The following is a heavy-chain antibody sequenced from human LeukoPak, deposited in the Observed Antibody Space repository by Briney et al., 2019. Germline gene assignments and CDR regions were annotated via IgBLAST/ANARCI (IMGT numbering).Heavy chain of an antibody. CDR3: AKGPHVEVSSGYYYYYYYMDV. CDR1: GFTFSSYG. V-gene: IGHV3-33*06. CDR2: IWYDGSNK. J-gene: IGHJ6*03. Sequence: GGSLRLSCAASGFTFSSYGMHWVRQAPGKGLEWVAVIWYDGSNKYYADSVKGRLTIYRDNSKNTLYLQMNSLRAEDTAVYYCAKGPHVEVSSGYYYYYYYMDVWGKGTTVTVSS. D-gene: IGHD3-22*01.